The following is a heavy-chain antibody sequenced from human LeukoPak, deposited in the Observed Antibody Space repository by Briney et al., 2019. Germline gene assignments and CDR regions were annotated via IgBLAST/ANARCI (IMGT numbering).Heavy chain of an antibody. CDR3: ARVGSSSWYWFDP. CDR1: GGTFSSYA. D-gene: IGHD6-13*01. J-gene: IGHJ5*02. CDR2: IIPIFGAA. Sequence: ASVKVSCKASGGTFSSYAISWVRQAPGQGLEWMGGIIPIFGAANYAQKFQGRVTITTDESTSTAYMELSSLRSEDTAVYYCARVGSSSWYWFDPWGQGTLVTVSS. V-gene: IGHV1-69*05.